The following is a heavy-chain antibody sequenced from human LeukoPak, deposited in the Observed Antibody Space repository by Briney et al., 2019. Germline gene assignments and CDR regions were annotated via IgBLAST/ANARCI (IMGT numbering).Heavy chain of an antibody. CDR2: ISSSGSTI. J-gene: IGHJ4*02. CDR3: ARELRSGSYYEDY. D-gene: IGHD1-26*01. V-gene: IGHV3-11*01. CDR1: GGSISSYY. Sequence: LSLTCTVSGGSISSYYWSWIRQAPGKGLEWVSYISSSGSTIYYADSVKGRFTISRDNSKNTLCLQMNSLRAEDTAVYYCARELRSGSYYEDYWGQGTLVTVSS.